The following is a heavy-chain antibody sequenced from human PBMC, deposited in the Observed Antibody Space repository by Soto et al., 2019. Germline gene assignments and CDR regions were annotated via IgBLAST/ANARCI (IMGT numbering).Heavy chain of an antibody. CDR2: IPNTENKK. D-gene: IGHD6-13*01. Sequence: QVHLEESGGGVVQPGTSLRLSCVASGFTFSSYGMHWVRQAPGKGLEWVAVIPNTENKKYYADSVKGRFTISRDNSQNTLVLQMDSLMSEDTAMYYCVRTAGGRVRGALDIWGQGTMVTVS. V-gene: IGHV3-30-3*01. CDR3: VRTAGGRVRGALDI. J-gene: IGHJ3*02. CDR1: GFTFSSYG.